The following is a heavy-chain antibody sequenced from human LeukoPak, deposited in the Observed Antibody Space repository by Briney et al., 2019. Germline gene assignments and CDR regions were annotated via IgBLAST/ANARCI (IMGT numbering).Heavy chain of an antibody. CDR1: GFTFSSYG. Sequence: GGSLRLSCAASGFTFSSYGMHWVRQAPGKGLEWVAVISYDGSNKYYADSVKGRFTISRDNSKNTLYPQMNSLRAEDTAVYYCARAVRSSVSSGWWPDYWGQGTLVTVSS. J-gene: IGHJ4*02. CDR3: ARAVRSSVSSGWWPDY. CDR2: ISYDGSNK. V-gene: IGHV3-30*03. D-gene: IGHD6-19*01.